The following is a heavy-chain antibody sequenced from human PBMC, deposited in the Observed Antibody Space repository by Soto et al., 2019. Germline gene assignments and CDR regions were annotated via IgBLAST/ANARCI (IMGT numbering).Heavy chain of an antibody. CDR1: GFTFSSHW. D-gene: IGHD1-26*01. CDR2: INSDGSTT. J-gene: IGHJ3*02. CDR3: ARGQEGGSYFLAFDI. V-gene: IGHV3-74*01. Sequence: EVQLVESGGGLVQPGGSLRLSCAASGFTFSSHWMHWVRQVPGKGLVWVSRINSDGSTTTYADSVKGRFTISRDNAKNTLYLQMNSLRAEDTAVYSCARGQEGGSYFLAFDIWGHGTMVTVSS.